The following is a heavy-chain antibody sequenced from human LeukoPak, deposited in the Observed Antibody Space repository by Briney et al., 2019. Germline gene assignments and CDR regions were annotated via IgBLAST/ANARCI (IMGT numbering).Heavy chain of an antibody. CDR2: ISYDGSNK. V-gene: IGHV3-30-3*01. D-gene: IGHD3-22*01. CDR3: ARVSSDDSSGYYYGVFDY. Sequence: AGGSLRLSCAASGFTFSSYAMHWVRQAPGKGLEWVAVISYDGSNKYYADSVKGRFTISRDNSKNTLYLQMNSLRAEDTAVYYCARVSSDDSSGYYYGVFDYWGQGTLVTVSS. J-gene: IGHJ4*02. CDR1: GFTFSSYA.